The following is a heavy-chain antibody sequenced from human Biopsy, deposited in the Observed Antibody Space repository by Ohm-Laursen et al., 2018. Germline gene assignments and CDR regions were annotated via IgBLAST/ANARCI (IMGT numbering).Heavy chain of an antibody. J-gene: IGHJ5*02. Sequence: SQTLSLTCAVSGFSISSGYYWGWIRQPPGKGLEWIGSVYDSGKSYYNPSLKSRVTISVDVYKNQFSLKLSSVTAADTAVYYCARDRFDLLTPNWFDPWGQGTLVTVSS. D-gene: IGHD3-9*01. CDR3: ARDRFDLLTPNWFDP. CDR1: GFSISSGYY. V-gene: IGHV4-38-2*02. CDR2: VYDSGKS.